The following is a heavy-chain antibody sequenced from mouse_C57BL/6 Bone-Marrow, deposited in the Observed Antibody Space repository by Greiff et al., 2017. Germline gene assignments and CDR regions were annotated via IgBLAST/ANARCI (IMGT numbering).Heavy chain of an antibody. CDR3: TRPSGSSYEAMDY. CDR2: IRNKANNHAT. CDR1: GFTFSDAW. V-gene: IGHV6-6*01. D-gene: IGHD1-1*01. Sequence: EVKLVESGGGLVQPGGSMKLSCAASGFTFSDAWMDWVRQSPEKGLEWVAEIRNKANNHATYYAESVKGRFTISRDDSKSSVYLQMNSLRAEDTGIYYCTRPSGSSYEAMDYWGQGTSVTVSS. J-gene: IGHJ4*01.